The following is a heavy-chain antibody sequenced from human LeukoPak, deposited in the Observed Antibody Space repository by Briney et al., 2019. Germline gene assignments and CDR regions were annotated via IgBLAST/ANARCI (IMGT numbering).Heavy chain of an antibody. CDR2: ISGGGDST. CDR3: AKELHLAYCGGDCPPEDYFDY. Sequence: GGSLRLSCAASGFTFSSYAMSWVRQAPGKGLEWVSAISGGGDSTFYADSVKGRFTISRDNSKNTLYLQMNSLRAEDTAVYYCAKELHLAYCGGDCPPEDYFDYWGQGTLVTVSS. J-gene: IGHJ4*02. D-gene: IGHD2-21*02. CDR1: GFTFSSYA. V-gene: IGHV3-23*01.